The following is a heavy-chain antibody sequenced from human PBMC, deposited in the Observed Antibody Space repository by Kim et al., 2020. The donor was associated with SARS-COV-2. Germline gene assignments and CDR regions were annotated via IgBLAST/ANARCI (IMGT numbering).Heavy chain of an antibody. CDR2: INHSGST. Sequence: SETLSLTCAVYGGSFSGYYWSWIRQPPGKGLEWIGEINHSGSTNYNPSLKSRVTISVDTSKNQFSLKLSSVTAADTAVYYCARIWSVGSGSYYEPSHYYYDYGMDVWGQGTTVTVSS. V-gene: IGHV4-34*01. CDR3: ARIWSVGSGSYYEPSHYYYDYGMDV. CDR1: GGSFSGYY. D-gene: IGHD3-10*01. J-gene: IGHJ6*02.